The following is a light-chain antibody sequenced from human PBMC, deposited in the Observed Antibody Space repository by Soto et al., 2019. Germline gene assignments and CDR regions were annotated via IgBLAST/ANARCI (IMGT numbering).Light chain of an antibody. V-gene: IGLV4-69*01. Sequence: QPVLTQSPSASASLGASVKLTCTLSSGHSTNAIAWHQQQPEKGPRYLMKVNSDGSHRKGDGIPDRFSGSSSGAERYLTISSLQSEDEADYYCQTWGTGIRVFGGGTQLTVL. CDR1: SGHSTNA. J-gene: IGLJ3*02. CDR2: VNSDGSH. CDR3: QTWGTGIRV.